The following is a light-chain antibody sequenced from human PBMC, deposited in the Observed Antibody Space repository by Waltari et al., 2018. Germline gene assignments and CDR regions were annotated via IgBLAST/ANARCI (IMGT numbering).Light chain of an antibody. Sequence: DIVMTQSPATLSVSPGERATLPCRASQSVRSNLAWYQQRPGQDPRLLIFGASTRATGIPARLSGSGSGTEFTRTISSLQSEDFAVYYCQQYNNLPPTFGGGTRVAI. CDR1: QSVRSN. V-gene: IGKV3-15*01. J-gene: IGKJ4*02. CDR3: QQYNNLPPT. CDR2: GAS.